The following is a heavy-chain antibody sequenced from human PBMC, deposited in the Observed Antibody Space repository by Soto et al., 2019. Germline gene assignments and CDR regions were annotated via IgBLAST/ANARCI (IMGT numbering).Heavy chain of an antibody. J-gene: IGHJ6*03. CDR1: GFSLSNGKVG. CDR3: ARILFGRSVAGGYFYMDL. D-gene: IGHD6-19*01. CDR2: IFSNDEK. V-gene: IGHV2-26*01. Sequence: HVTLKESGPVLVKPTETLTLTCTVSGFSLSNGKVGVSWIRQPPGKALEWPAHIFSNDEKSYRTSLKSRLTFSEDTSRSQVVLTMTNLDPLDTATYYCARILFGRSVAGGYFYMDLWGKGTTVTVSS.